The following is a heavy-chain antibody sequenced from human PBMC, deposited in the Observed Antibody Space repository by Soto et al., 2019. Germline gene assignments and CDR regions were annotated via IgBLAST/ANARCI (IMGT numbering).Heavy chain of an antibody. Sequence: PSETLSRNGAVAGASIRSSNSLYWVRNPPGKWVEWIGEIYHSGSTNYNPSLKSRVTISVDKSKNQFPLKLSSVTAADTAVYYSASVWTTVTNWFDPWGQGTLVTVSS. CDR2: IYHSGST. D-gene: IGHD4-17*01. V-gene: IGHV4-4*02. CDR1: GASIRSSNS. CDR3: ASVWTTVTNWFDP. J-gene: IGHJ5*02.